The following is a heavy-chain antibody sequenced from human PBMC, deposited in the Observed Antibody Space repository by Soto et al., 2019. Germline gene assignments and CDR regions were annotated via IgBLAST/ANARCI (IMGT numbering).Heavy chain of an antibody. CDR2: ISGSGGST. CDR1: GFTFSSYA. Sequence: GGSLRLSCAASGFTFSSYAMSWVRQAPGKGLEWGSAISGSGGSTYYADSVKGRFTISRDNSKNTLYLQMNSLRAEDTAVYYCAKCPRSKGFWSGYYWVYWGQGTLVTVSS. V-gene: IGHV3-23*01. J-gene: IGHJ4*02. CDR3: AKCPRSKGFWSGYYWVY. D-gene: IGHD3-3*01.